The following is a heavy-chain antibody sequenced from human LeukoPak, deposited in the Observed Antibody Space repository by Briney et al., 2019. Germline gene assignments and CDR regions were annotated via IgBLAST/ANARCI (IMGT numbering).Heavy chain of an antibody. V-gene: IGHV3-53*01. D-gene: IGHD2-15*01. J-gene: IGHJ4*02. CDR3: ANGFCSGGTCYPYYFDY. CDR2: IYSGGST. Sequence: GGSLRLSCAASGFTFSSYWMSWVRQAPGKGLEWVSVIYSGGSTYYADSVKGRFTISRDNSKNTLYLQMHSLRAEDTAVYYCANGFCSGGTCYPYYFDYWGQGTLVTVSS. CDR1: GFTFSSYW.